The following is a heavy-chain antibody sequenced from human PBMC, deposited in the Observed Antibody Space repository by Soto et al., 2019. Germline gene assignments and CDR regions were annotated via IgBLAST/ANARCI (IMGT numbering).Heavy chain of an antibody. D-gene: IGHD3-22*01. V-gene: IGHV4-30-4*01. CDR2: IYDGGST. J-gene: IGHJ4*02. Sequence: SETLSLTCTVSGGSISSHDSCWSWIRQSPGRGLEWIGHIYDGGSTYSNPSLRSRVSISVDTSKTQFSLDLSSVTDADTAVYYCVIVECGGHYDSSCSFLIDYWGQGTLVTVSS. CDR3: VIVECGGHYDSSCSFLIDY. CDR1: GGSISSHDSC.